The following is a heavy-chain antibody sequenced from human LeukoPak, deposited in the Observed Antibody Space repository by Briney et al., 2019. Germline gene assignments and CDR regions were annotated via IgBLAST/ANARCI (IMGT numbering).Heavy chain of an antibody. J-gene: IGHJ4*02. CDR3: ARGNYCGGDCYSDYFDY. Sequence: GGSLRLSCAASGFTFSSNYMSWVRQAPGKGLEWVSVIYSGGSTYYADSVKGRFTISRDNSKNTLYLQMNSLRAEDTAVYYCARGNYCGGDCYSDYFDYWGQGTLVTVSS. D-gene: IGHD2-21*02. V-gene: IGHV3-53*01. CDR1: GFTFSSNY. CDR2: IYSGGST.